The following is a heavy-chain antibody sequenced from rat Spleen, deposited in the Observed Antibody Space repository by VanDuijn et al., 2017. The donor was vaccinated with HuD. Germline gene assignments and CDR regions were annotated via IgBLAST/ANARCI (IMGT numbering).Heavy chain of an antibody. CDR3: TTYYDGYYRVMDA. Sequence: EVQLVESDGDLVQPGRSLKLSCAASGFTFSDHYMAWVRQAPTKGLEWVATISHDGSGTYYRDSVRGRFTMSRDNAKSTLYLQMDSLRSEDTATYYCTTYYDGYYRVMDAWGQGASVTVSS. CDR1: GFTFSDHY. J-gene: IGHJ4*01. CDR2: ISHDGSGT. D-gene: IGHD1-12*03. V-gene: IGHV5-29*01.